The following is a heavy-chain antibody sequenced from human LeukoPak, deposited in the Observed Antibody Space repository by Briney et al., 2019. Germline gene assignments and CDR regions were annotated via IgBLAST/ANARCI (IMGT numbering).Heavy chain of an antibody. V-gene: IGHV3-30*04. CDR1: GFTSSIYP. CDR3: ASENDAFDI. Sequence: PGGSLRLSCAASGFTSSIYPMHWVRQAPGKGLEWVAVIAYDGSYKYYADSVKGRFTIPRDNSKSTLYLLMNSLRAEDTAVYYCASENDAFDIWGPGTVVTVSS. J-gene: IGHJ3*02. CDR2: IAYDGSYK.